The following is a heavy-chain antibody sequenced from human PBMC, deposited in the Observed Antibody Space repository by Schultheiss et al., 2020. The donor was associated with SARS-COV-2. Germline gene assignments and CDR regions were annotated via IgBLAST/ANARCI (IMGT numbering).Heavy chain of an antibody. CDR1: GGSVSSGSYY. J-gene: IGHJ4*02. Sequence: SETLSLTCTVSGGSVSSGSYYWSWIRQPPGKGLEWIGYIYYSGSTNYNPSLKSRVTISVDTSKNQFSLQLNSVTPEDTAVYYCARGTQLVFIDYWGQGTLVTVSS. CDR2: IYYSGST. V-gene: IGHV4-61*01. D-gene: IGHD6-6*01. CDR3: ARGTQLVFIDY.